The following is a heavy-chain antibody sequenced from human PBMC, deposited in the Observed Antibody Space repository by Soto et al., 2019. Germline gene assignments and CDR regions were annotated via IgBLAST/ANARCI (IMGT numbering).Heavy chain of an antibody. CDR3: ARVVGAAADY. Sequence: SGPTLVNPTQPLTLTCSFSGFSLTTSAMCVTWIRQPPGKALEWLELLDWGDEKYYSASLRTRLTISKDTSKNQVVLTMTNMDPVDTGTYYCARVVGAAADYWGQGTLVTVSS. J-gene: IGHJ4*02. CDR2: LDWGDEK. D-gene: IGHD1-26*01. V-gene: IGHV2-70*01. CDR1: GFSLTTSAMC.